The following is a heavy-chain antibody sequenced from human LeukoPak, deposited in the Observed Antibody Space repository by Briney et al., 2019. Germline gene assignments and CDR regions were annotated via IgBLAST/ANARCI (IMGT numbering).Heavy chain of an antibody. D-gene: IGHD1-7*01. CDR3: AKGPLELLNYYYYMDV. CDR2: IRYDGSNK. V-gene: IGHV3-30*02. CDR1: GFTFSSYG. J-gene: IGHJ6*03. Sequence: GGSLRLSCAASGFTFSSYGMHWVRQAPGKGLEWVAFIRYDGSNKYYADSVEGRFTISRDNSKNTLYLQMNSLRAEDTAVYYCAKGPLELLNYYYYMDVWGKGTTVTVSS.